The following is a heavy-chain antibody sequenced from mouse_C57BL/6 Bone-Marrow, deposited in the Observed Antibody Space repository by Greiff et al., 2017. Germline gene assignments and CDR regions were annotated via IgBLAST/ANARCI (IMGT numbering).Heavy chain of an antibody. CDR3: TTWWLLGDAMDY. CDR1: GFNINDDY. V-gene: IGHV14-4*01. D-gene: IGHD2-3*01. Sequence: EVQLQESGAELVRPGASVKLSCTASGFNINDDYMHWVKQRPEQGLAWIGWIDPENGDTEYASKFQGKATITADTSSNTAYLQLSSLTSEDTAVYYCTTWWLLGDAMDYWGQGTSVTVSS. CDR2: IDPENGDT. J-gene: IGHJ4*01.